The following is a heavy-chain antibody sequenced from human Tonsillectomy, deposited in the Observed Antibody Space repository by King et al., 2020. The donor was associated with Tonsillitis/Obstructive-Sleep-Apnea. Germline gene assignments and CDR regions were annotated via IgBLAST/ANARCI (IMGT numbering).Heavy chain of an antibody. CDR3: AGVVVGADAVDI. V-gene: IGHV4-34*01. J-gene: IGHJ3*02. CDR2: INHSGST. CDR1: GGSFSGYY. D-gene: IGHD2-15*01. Sequence: VQLQQWGAGLLKPSETLSLTCGAVYGGSFSGYYWSWIRQPPGKGLEWIGEINHSGSTNYNPSLKSRVSISVDTSKNQFSLKLSSVSAADTAVYYCAGVVVGADAVDIWGQGTMVTVSS.